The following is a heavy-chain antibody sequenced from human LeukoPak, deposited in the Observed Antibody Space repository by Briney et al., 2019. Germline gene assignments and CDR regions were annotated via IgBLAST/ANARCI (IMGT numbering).Heavy chain of an antibody. V-gene: IGHV1-18*01. J-gene: IGHJ5*02. CDR2: ISAYNGNT. Sequence: ASVKVSCKASGGTFSSYAISWVRQAPGQGLEWMGWISAYNGNTNYAQKLQGRVTMTTDTSTSTAYMELRSLRSDDTAVYYCARDFLGQFTRPLDPWGQGTLVTVSS. CDR3: ARDFLGQFTRPLDP. CDR1: GGTFSSYA. D-gene: IGHD2/OR15-2a*01.